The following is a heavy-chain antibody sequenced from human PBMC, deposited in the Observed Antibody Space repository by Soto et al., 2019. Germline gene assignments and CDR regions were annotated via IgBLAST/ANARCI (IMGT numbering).Heavy chain of an antibody. D-gene: IGHD2-8*01. V-gene: IGHV3-74*01. CDR1: GFTFSSYG. CDR2: INSDGSST. CDR3: ASGGTVLMYNWFDP. Sequence: GGSLSLSCAPSGFTFSSYGRHWVRQAPGKGLVWVSRINSDGSSTSYADSVKGRFTISRDNAKNTLYLQMNSLRAEDTAVYYCASGGTVLMYNWFDPWGQGTLVTVSS. J-gene: IGHJ5*02.